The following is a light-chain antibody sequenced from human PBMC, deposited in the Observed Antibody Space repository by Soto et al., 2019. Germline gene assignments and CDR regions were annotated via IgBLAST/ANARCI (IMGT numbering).Light chain of an antibody. Sequence: IVLTQSPATLSFSPGEIAALSFRASQSVSSNLAWYQQKPGQAPRLLIYGVYTRAPGIPARFSGSGSGTEFTLTISSLQSEDFAVYYCQQYHSWPPRTFGQGTKVDIK. J-gene: IGKJ1*01. CDR3: QQYHSWPPRT. CDR1: QSVSSN. CDR2: GVY. V-gene: IGKV3D-15*01.